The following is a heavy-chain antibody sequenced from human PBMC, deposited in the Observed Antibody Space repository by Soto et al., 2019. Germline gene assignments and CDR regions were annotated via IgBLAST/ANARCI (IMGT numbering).Heavy chain of an antibody. CDR3: AREDYYASSGYYGY. CDR1: GGTFSSYA. J-gene: IGHJ4*02. CDR2: IIPIFGTA. D-gene: IGHD3-22*01. V-gene: IGHV1-69*13. Sequence: ASVKVSCKASGGTFSSYAISWVRQAPGQGLEWMGGIIPIFGTANYAQKFQGRVTITADESTSTAYMELRSLRSEDTAVYYCAREDYYASSGYYGYWGQGTLVTVSS.